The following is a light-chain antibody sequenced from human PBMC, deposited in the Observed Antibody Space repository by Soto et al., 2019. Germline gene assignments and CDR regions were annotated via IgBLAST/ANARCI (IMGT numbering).Light chain of an antibody. CDR2: VAS. J-gene: IGKJ1*01. CDR3: QQYAYWPET. V-gene: IGKV3-15*01. CDR1: QPVNSGY. Sequence: IVLTQSPGTLSLSPGEGATLSCRASQPVNSGYLAWYQQKPGQAPRLLIYVASTRATGVPARFSGSGSGTEFTLAISSLQSEDFAVYYCQQYAYWPETFGQGTKVDIK.